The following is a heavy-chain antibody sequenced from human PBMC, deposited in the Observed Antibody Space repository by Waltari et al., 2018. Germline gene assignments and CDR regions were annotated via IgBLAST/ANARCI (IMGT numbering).Heavy chain of an antibody. D-gene: IGHD3-3*01. Sequence: QMELQESGPRLVKPSETLSLTCNVSGDSISGSRNYCAWLRQPPGKNLQWIGSIYYSGTTYYNPSLNGRFAISVDTSRNQFSLNVNSVTAADTGIYYCARQLRFVDWIPRYFDSWGRGTLATVSS. V-gene: IGHV4-39*01. CDR1: GDSISGSRNY. J-gene: IGHJ4*02. CDR3: ARQLRFVDWIPRYFDS. CDR2: IYYSGTT.